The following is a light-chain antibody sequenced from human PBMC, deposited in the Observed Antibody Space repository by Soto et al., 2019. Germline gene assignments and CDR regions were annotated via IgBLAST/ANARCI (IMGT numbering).Light chain of an antibody. CDR3: QQYNNWLIT. Sequence: EIVMTQSPATLSVSPGERATLSCRASQSVSSNLAWYQQKPGQAPRLLIYGASTRATGIPARFSGSGSGTAFTLTISSLQSEDSAVYYCQQYNNWLITFGQGTRLEIK. V-gene: IGKV3-15*01. CDR2: GAS. CDR1: QSVSSN. J-gene: IGKJ5*01.